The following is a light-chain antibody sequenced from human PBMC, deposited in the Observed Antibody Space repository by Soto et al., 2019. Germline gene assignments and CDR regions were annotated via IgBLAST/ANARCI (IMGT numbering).Light chain of an antibody. V-gene: IGKV3-15*01. CDR3: QQYNNWPRT. CDR2: GAS. J-gene: IGKJ3*01. Sequence: EIVMTQSPATLSVSPGERVTLSCRASQSVSSRLAWYQQKPGQSPRLLIYGASTRATGIPARFSGSGSGTEFTLTISSLQSEDFAVYYCQQYNNWPRTFGPGTKVDIK. CDR1: QSVSSR.